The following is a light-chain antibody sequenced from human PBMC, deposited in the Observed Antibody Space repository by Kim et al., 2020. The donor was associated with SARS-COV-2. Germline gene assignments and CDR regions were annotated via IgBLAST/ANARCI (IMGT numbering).Light chain of an antibody. Sequence: DIQMTQSPSTLSASVGDRVTITCRASQSISSWLAWYQQKPGKAPKLLFYKASSLESGVPSRFSGSGSGTEFTLTISSLQPDDFATYYCQQYNSYSQTFGQGTKLEI. CDR1: QSISSW. J-gene: IGKJ2*01. CDR2: KAS. V-gene: IGKV1-5*03. CDR3: QQYNSYSQT.